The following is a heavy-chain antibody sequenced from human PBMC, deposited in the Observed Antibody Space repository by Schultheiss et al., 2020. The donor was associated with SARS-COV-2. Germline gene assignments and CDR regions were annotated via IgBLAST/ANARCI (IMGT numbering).Heavy chain of an antibody. V-gene: IGHV4-34*01. CDR2: INHSGST. D-gene: IGHD2-2*01. CDR3: ARTYCSSTSCLYGYYYYYMDV. J-gene: IGHJ6*03. Sequence: AGSLRLSCTVSGGSISSYYWSWIRQPPGKGLEWIGEINHSGSTNYNPSLKSRVTISVDTSKNQFSLKLSSVTAADTAVYYCARTYCSSTSCLYGYYYYYMDVWGKGTTVTVSS. CDR1: GGSISSYY.